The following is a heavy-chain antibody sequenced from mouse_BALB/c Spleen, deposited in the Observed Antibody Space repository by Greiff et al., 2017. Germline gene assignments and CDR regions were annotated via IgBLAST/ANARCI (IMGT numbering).Heavy chain of an antibody. J-gene: IGHJ4*01. D-gene: IGHD2-14*01. CDR2: IDPANGNT. V-gene: IGHV14-3*02. CDR1: GFNIKDTY. Sequence: VQLQQSGAELVRPGALVKLSCKASGFNIKDTYMHWVKQRPEQGLEWIGRIDPANGNTKYDPKFQGKATITADTSSNTAYLQLSSLTSEDTAVYYCARGTHYYAMDYWGQGTSVTVSS. CDR3: ARGTHYYAMDY.